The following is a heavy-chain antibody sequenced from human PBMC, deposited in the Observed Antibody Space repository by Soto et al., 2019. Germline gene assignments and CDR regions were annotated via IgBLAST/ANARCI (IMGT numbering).Heavy chain of an antibody. D-gene: IGHD2-2*01. CDR3: ATRPPFRNQGYCSSTSCFGPPSDY. V-gene: IGHV3-23*01. J-gene: IGHJ4*02. CDR1: GFTFSSYA. Sequence: EVQLLESGGGLVQPGGSLRLSCAASGFTFSSYAMSWVRQAPGKGLEWVSAISGSGGSTYYADSVKGRFTISRDNSKNTLYLQMNSLRAEDTAVYYCATRPPFRNQGYCSSTSCFGPPSDYWGQGTLVTVSS. CDR2: ISGSGGST.